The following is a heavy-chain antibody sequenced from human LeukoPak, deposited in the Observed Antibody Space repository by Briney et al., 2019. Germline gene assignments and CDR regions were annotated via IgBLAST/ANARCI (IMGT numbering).Heavy chain of an antibody. D-gene: IGHD1-26*01. CDR3: ARQGGAVGATD. J-gene: IGHJ4*02. V-gene: IGHV5-51*01. CDR2: IYPGDSDT. Sequence: GEPLKISCKGSGSRFTSYWIGGVRQMPGKGLEGMGIIYPGDSDTRYSPSFQGQVTISADKSISTAYLQWSSLQASDTAMYYCARQGGAVGATDWGQGTLVTVSS. CDR1: GSRFTSYW.